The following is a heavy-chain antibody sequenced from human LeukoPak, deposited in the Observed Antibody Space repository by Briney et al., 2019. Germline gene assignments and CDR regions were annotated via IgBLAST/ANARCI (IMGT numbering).Heavy chain of an antibody. Sequence: AGGSLRLSCAASGFTFSSYAMSWVRQASGKGLEWVSAISGSGGSTYYANPVKGRFTISRDDSKNTLYLQMNSLRAEDTAVYYCAKAYSSSWFLPFDYWGQGILVTVSS. CDR3: AKAYSSSWFLPFDY. J-gene: IGHJ4*02. V-gene: IGHV3-23*01. CDR1: GFTFSSYA. D-gene: IGHD6-13*01. CDR2: ISGSGGST.